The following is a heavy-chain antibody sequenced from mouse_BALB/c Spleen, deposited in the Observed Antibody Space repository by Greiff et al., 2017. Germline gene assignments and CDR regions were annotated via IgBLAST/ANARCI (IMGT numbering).Heavy chain of an antibody. CDR3: TPYGNSFAY. Sequence: EVKLQESGAELVRSGASVKLSCTASGFNIKDYYMHWVKQRPEQGLEWIGWIDPENGDTEYAPKFQGKATMTADTSSNTAYLQLSSLTTEDTAVYYCTPYGNSFAYLGQGTLVTVSA. V-gene: IGHV14-4*02. J-gene: IGHJ3*01. CDR1: GFNIKDYY. D-gene: IGHD2-10*02. CDR2: IDPENGDT.